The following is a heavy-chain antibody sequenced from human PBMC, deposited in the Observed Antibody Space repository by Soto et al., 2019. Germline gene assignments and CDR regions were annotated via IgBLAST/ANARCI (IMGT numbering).Heavy chain of an antibody. Sequence: ASVKVSCKASGDAFTNYYLHWVRQAPGQGLEWVGMINPSARSASYAQKLRGRLTMDRDTSTTTVYMELSRLTFEDMAVYYCAASRWIHLWTADFWGQGTRVTVSS. CDR3: AASRWIHLWTADF. J-gene: IGHJ4*02. CDR2: INPSARSA. CDR1: GDAFTNYY. V-gene: IGHV1-46*04. D-gene: IGHD5-18*01.